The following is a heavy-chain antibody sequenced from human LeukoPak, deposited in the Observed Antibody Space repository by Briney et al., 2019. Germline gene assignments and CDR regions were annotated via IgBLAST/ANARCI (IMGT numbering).Heavy chain of an antibody. D-gene: IGHD2-15*01. Sequence: GGSLRLSCAASGFTFSSHDMNWVRQAPGKGLEWVSSITTATSSYIYYAGSVKGRFTISRDGAKNSLYLQMDSLRAEDTAVYYCARDYGGPHYFDYWGQGTLVTVSS. CDR3: ARDYGGPHYFDY. CDR1: GFTFSSHD. CDR2: ITTATSSYI. V-gene: IGHV3-21*01. J-gene: IGHJ4*02.